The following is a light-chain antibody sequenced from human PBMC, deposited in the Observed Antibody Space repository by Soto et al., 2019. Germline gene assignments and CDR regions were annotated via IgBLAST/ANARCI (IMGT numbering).Light chain of an antibody. CDR3: QQYYRPWT. Sequence: DIVMTQSPDSLAVSLGERATINCKYSQSVLYSSKNKNYLAWYQQKPGQPPKLLIYCAYTRESGVPDRFRGSGSGTDFTLTISSLQAEDVAVYYCQQYYRPWTFGQGTKVEIK. J-gene: IGKJ1*01. CDR1: QSVLYSSKNKNY. CDR2: CAY. V-gene: IGKV4-1*01.